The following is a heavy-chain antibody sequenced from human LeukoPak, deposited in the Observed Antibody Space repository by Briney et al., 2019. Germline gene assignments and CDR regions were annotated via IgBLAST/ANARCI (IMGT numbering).Heavy chain of an antibody. CDR3: ASGIIAAAGTDWFDP. V-gene: IGHV4-4*07. D-gene: IGHD6-13*01. CDR1: GGSISSYY. Sequence: PSETLSLTCTVSGGSISSYYWSWIRQPAGKGQEWIGRIYTSGSTNYNPSLKSRVTMSVDTSKNQFSLKLSSVTAADTAVYYCASGIIAAAGTDWFDPWGQGTLVTVSS. CDR2: IYTSGST. J-gene: IGHJ5*02.